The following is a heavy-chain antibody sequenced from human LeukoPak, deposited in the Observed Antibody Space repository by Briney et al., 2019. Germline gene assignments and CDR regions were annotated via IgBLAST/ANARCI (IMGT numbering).Heavy chain of an antibody. CDR2: IIPIFGTV. CDR3: ARALPHRRLMDTTMNQHWFDP. Sequence: ASVKVSCKASGGTFSSYAISWVRQAPGQGLEWMGGIIPIFGTVNYAQKFQGRLTMTRDMSTSTVYMELSSLRSEDTAVYYCARALPHRRLMDTTMNQHWFDPWGQGTLVTVSS. D-gene: IGHD5-18*01. CDR1: GGTFSSYA. J-gene: IGHJ5*02. V-gene: IGHV1-69*05.